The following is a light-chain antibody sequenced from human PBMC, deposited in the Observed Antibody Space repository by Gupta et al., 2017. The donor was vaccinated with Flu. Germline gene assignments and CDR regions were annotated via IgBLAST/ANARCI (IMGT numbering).Light chain of an antibody. J-gene: IGLJ3*02. CDR2: EVT. CDR3: GSVASRRWV. CDR1: SSDVGGYNY. Sequence: GTSSDVGGYNYVSWYQQHPGKAPKLIIYEVTKRPSGVPDRFSGSKSGNTASLTVSGLQGEDEADYYCGSVASRRWVFGGGTTLTVL. V-gene: IGLV2-8*01.